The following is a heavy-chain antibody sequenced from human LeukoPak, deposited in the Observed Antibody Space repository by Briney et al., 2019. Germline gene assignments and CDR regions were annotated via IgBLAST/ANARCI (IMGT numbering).Heavy chain of an antibody. J-gene: IGHJ4*02. CDR3: ARGLRQLRGY. CDR2: INHSGST. V-gene: IGHV4-34*01. Sequence: SETLSLTCAVYGGSFSGYYWSWIRQPPGKGLEWIGEINHSGSTNYNPSLKSRVTISVDTSKNRFSLKLSSVTAADTAVYYCARGLRQLRGYWGQGTLVTVSS. CDR1: GGSFSGYY. D-gene: IGHD1-7*01.